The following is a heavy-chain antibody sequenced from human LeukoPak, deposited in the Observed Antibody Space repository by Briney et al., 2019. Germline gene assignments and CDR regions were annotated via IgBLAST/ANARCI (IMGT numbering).Heavy chain of an antibody. J-gene: IGHJ5*02. CDR1: GYTFSGNY. Sequence: ASVKVSCKASGYTFSGNYIRWVRQAPGQGLEWMGWINPKNGGREYTQRYEGRVTLTRDLSTSTAYMELSSLRPDDTAVFYCGTSSDYRSTSFVTWGQGALVTVSS. D-gene: IGHD6-13*01. CDR3: GTSSDYRSTSFVT. CDR2: INPKNGGR. V-gene: IGHV1-2*02.